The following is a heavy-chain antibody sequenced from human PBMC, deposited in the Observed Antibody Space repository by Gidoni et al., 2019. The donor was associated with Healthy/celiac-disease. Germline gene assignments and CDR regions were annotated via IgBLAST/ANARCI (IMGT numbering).Heavy chain of an antibody. CDR2: ISGSGGST. CDR1: GFTFSSYA. CDR3: AKGRSGSYSRTDI. V-gene: IGHV3-23*01. J-gene: IGHJ4*02. D-gene: IGHD1-26*01. Sequence: EVQLLESGGGLVQPGGSLRLSCAASGFTFSSYARSWVRQAPGKGLEWVSAISGSGGSTYYADSVKGRFTISRDNSKNTLYLQMNSLRAEDTAVYYCAKGRSGSYSRTDIWGQGTLVTVSS.